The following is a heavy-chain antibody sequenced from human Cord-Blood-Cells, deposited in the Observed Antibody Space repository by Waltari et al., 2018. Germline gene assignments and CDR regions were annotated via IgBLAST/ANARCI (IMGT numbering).Heavy chain of an antibody. V-gene: IGHV1-69*01. CDR3: ARYLSCSSSTSCYPFDY. CDR1: GGTFSSYA. D-gene: IGHD2-2*01. CDR2: IIPIFGTT. J-gene: IGHJ4*02. Sequence: QVQLVQSGAEVKKPGSSVKVSCKASGGTFSSYAISWVRQAPGQGLEWMGGIIPIFGTTNYAQKFQGRVTITADESTSTAYMELSSLRSEDTAVYYCARYLSCSSSTSCYPFDYWGQGTLVTVSS.